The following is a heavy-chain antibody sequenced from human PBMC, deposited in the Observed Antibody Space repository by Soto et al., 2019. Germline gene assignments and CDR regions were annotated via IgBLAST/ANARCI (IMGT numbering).Heavy chain of an antibody. CDR3: ARLLVPAAASYYYNYMDV. V-gene: IGHV1-18*01. D-gene: IGHD2-2*01. J-gene: IGHJ6*03. CDR1: GYTFTSYG. Sequence: GASVKVSCKASGYTFTSYGISWVRQAPGQGLEWMGWISAYNGNTNYAQKLQGRVTMTTDTSTSTAYMELRSLRSDDTAVYYCARLLVPAAASYYYNYMDVPGKATTVSVSS. CDR2: ISAYNGNT.